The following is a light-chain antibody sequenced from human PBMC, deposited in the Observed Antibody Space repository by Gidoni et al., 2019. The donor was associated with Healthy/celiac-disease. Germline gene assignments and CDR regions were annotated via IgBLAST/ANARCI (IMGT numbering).Light chain of an antibody. J-gene: IGKJ1*01. CDR1: QSVSSY. CDR2: DAS. V-gene: IGKV3-11*01. Sequence: EIVLTQSPATLSLSPGERATLSCRASQSVSSYLAWYQQKPGQAPRLLIYDASHRATGIPSRFSGSGSGTDFTLPISCLEPEDFAVSYCQQRSNWSWTFGQGTKVEIK. CDR3: QQRSNWSWT.